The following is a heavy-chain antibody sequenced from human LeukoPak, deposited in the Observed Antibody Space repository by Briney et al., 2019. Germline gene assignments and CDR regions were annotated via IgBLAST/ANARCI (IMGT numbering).Heavy chain of an antibody. D-gene: IGHD4-11*01. J-gene: IGHJ4*02. CDR1: GGSISSGGYY. CDR2: IYYGGST. Sequence: TLSLTCTVSGGSISSGGYYWSWIRQHPGKGLEWIGYIYYGGSTYYNPSLKSRVIISVDTSKNQFSLKLSSVTAADTAVYYCARDSLYYFDYWGQGTLVTVSS. CDR3: ARDSLYYFDY. V-gene: IGHV4-31*03.